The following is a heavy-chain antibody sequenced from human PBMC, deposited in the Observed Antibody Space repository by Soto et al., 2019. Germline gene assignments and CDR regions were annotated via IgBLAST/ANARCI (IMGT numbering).Heavy chain of an antibody. CDR2: IWYDGSNK. J-gene: IGHJ4*02. V-gene: IGHV3-33*01. D-gene: IGHD3-10*01. CDR1: GFTFSSYG. Sequence: AGGAMRLSCAASGFTFSSYGMHWVRQAPGKGLEWVAVIWYDGSNKYYADSVKGRFTISRDNSKNTLYLQMNSLRAEDTAVYYCARDTQPYYYGSGSYFDYWGQGTLVTVSS. CDR3: ARDTQPYYYGSGSYFDY.